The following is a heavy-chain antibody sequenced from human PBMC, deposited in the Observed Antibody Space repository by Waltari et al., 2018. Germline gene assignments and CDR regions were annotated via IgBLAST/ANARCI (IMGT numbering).Heavy chain of an antibody. D-gene: IGHD2-15*01. J-gene: IGHJ3*02. CDR2: IYYSGST. Sequence: QVQLQESGPGLVKPSETLSLTCTVSGGSISSYYWSWIRQPPGKGLEGIGYIYYSGSTNYNPALKSRVTISVDTSKNQFSLKLSSVTAADTAVYYCARDFTPRQAFDIWGQGTMVTVSS. V-gene: IGHV4-59*01. CDR3: ARDFTPRQAFDI. CDR1: GGSISSYY.